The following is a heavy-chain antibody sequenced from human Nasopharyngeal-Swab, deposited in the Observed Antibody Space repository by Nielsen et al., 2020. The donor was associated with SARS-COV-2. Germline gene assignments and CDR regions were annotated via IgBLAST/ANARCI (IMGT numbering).Heavy chain of an antibody. Sequence: GGSLRLSCAASGFTFSSYGMHWVRQAPGKGLEWVAFIRYDGSNKYYADSVKGRSTISRDNSKNTLYLQMNSLRAEDTAVYYCAKDGAYDTMIVVVIKGPAFDIWGQGTMVTVSS. J-gene: IGHJ3*02. CDR2: IRYDGSNK. CDR1: GFTFSSYG. V-gene: IGHV3-30*02. D-gene: IGHD3-22*01. CDR3: AKDGAYDTMIVVVIKGPAFDI.